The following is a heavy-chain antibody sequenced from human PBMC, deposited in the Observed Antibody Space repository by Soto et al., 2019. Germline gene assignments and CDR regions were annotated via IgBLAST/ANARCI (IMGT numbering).Heavy chain of an antibody. CDR2: ISSSGGST. V-gene: IGHV3-23*01. D-gene: IGHD3-16*02. CDR1: GFTFSNYE. J-gene: IGHJ3*02. Sequence: PGGSLRLSCAASGFTFSNYEMHWVRQAPGKGLEYVSGISSSGGSTDYANSVKGRFTISRDNSKNTLYLQMNSLRAEDTAVYYYAKGLDIWGSYRYVAFDIWGQGTMVTVSS. CDR3: AKGLDIWGSYRYVAFDI.